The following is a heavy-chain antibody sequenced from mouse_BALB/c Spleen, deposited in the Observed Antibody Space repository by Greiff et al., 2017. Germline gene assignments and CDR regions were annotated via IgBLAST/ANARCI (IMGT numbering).Heavy chain of an antibody. CDR3: ARFYGNYYFDY. CDR2: IDPSDSYT. V-gene: IGHV1-69*02. CDR1: GYTFTSYW. Sequence: QVQLQQPGAELVKPGASVKLSCKASGYTFTSYWMHWVKQRPGQGLEWIGEIDPSDSYTNYNQKFKGKATLTGDKSSSTAYMQLSSLTSEDSAVYYCARFYGNYYFDYWGQGTTLTVSS. D-gene: IGHD2-1*01. J-gene: IGHJ2*01.